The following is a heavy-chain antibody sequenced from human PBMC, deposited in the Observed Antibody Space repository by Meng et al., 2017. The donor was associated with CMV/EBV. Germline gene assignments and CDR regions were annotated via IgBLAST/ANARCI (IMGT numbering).Heavy chain of an antibody. V-gene: IGHV4-61*01. Sequence: SETLSLTCTVSGGSVSSGSYYWSWIRQPPGKGLEWIGYIYYSGNTNYNPSLKSRVTISVDTSKNQFSLKLSSVTAADTAVYYCARDSSSSVIEGFDYWGQGTLVTVSS. D-gene: IGHD6-6*01. CDR3: ARDSSSSVIEGFDY. CDR2: IYYSGNT. CDR1: GGSVSSGSYY. J-gene: IGHJ4*02.